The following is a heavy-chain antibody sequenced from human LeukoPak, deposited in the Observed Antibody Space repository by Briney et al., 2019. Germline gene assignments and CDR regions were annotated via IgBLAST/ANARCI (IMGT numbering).Heavy chain of an antibody. CDR2: IGPNSGGT. CDR3: ARSNIAVRRGDNWFDP. J-gene: IGHJ5*02. V-gene: IGHV1-2*02. Sequence: ASVKVSCKASGYTFSDYYMHWVRQARGQGLEWMGWIGPNSGGTNYAQKFQGRVTMTRDTSISTAYMELSRLISDDTAVYYCARSNIAVRRGDNWFDPWGQGTLVTVSS. D-gene: IGHD6-6*01. CDR1: GYTFSDYY.